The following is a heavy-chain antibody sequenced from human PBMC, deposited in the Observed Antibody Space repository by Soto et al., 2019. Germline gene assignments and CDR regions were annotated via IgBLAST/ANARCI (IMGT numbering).Heavy chain of an antibody. J-gene: IGHJ3*02. CDR1: GYTFSAYT. V-gene: IGHV1-3*01. CDR2: INAGSGNT. D-gene: IGHD3-10*01. Sequence: ASVKVSCKATGYTFSAYTMNWVRQAPGQSLEWMGWINAGSGNTKYSQNFQGRVSITRDTSASTVYMELTGLTSEDTAVYYCARDTEILGPRANDALDIWGQGTMVTVSS. CDR3: ARDTEILGPRANDALDI.